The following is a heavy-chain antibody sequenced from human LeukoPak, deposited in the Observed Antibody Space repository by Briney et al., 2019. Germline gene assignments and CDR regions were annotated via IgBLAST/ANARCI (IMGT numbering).Heavy chain of an antibody. D-gene: IGHD2-2*02. V-gene: IGHV3-53*01. CDR3: ARLGFVVPAVIFDY. CDR1: GFTVSSNY. Sequence: GGSLRLSCAASGFTVSSNYMSWVRQAPGKGLEGVSVIYSGGSTYYADSVKGRFTISRDNSKNTLYLQMNSLRAEDTAMYYCARLGFVVPAVIFDYWGQGTLVTVSS. CDR2: IYSGGST. J-gene: IGHJ4*02.